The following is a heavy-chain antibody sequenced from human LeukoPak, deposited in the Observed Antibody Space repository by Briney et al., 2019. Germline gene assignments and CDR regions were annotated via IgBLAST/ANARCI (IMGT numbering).Heavy chain of an antibody. Sequence: GGSLRLSCAASGFTFSSYEMNWVRQAPGKGLEWVANVNQDGTGKYYVDSVKGRFTISRDNAENSLYLQVNSLRAEDTAVYYCTREHYFYHMDGWGEGTTVTVSS. CDR1: GFTFSSYE. J-gene: IGHJ6*03. CDR2: VNQDGTGK. V-gene: IGHV3-7*01. CDR3: TREHYFYHMDG.